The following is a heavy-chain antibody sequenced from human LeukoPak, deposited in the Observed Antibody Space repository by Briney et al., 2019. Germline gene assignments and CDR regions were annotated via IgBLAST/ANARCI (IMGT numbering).Heavy chain of an antibody. Sequence: PGGSLRLSCAPSGFTFTDYYMSWIRQAPGKGLEWVSYISVSGTTMYYADSVKGRFTISRDNSKNTLYLQMHSLRAEDTAVYYCAKDIPISGSYFHWGQGTLVTVSP. V-gene: IGHV3-11*01. CDR3: AKDIPISGSYFH. J-gene: IGHJ4*02. CDR2: ISVSGTTM. CDR1: GFTFTDYY. D-gene: IGHD1-26*01.